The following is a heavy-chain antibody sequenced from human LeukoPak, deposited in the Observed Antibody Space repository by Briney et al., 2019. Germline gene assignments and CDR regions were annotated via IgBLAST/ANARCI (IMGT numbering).Heavy chain of an antibody. V-gene: IGHV3-33*01. CDR3: ARKLFFDY. Sequence: GGSLRLSCAVSGFTLSDYGIHWVRQAPGKGLEWVTIISSDGSIKYADSVKGRFTISRDNSKNILFLQMNSLRPEDTAIYYCARKLFFDYWGQGALVTVSS. CDR2: ISSDGSIK. CDR1: GFTLSDYG. J-gene: IGHJ4*02.